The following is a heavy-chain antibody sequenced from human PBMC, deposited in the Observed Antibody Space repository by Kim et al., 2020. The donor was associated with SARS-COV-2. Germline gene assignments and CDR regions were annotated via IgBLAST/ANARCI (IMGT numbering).Heavy chain of an antibody. V-gene: IGHV3-23*01. J-gene: IGHJ4*02. CDR2: FRGGGGAT. D-gene: IGHD6-19*01. CDR3: AKVPITVPESGDY. CDR1: GFTSSSYA. Sequence: GGSLRLSCAASGFTSSSYAMAWVRQAPGKGLEWVSTFRGGGGATYYADSVKGRFIISRDNSKNMLYLQMNSLRVEDTAVYYCAKVPITVPESGDYWGQGTLVTVSS.